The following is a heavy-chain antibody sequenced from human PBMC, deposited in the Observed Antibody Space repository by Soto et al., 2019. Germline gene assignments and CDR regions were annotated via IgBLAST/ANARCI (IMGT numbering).Heavy chain of an antibody. CDR3: ARVFGSGAAAGRAFDY. Sequence: QVQLVESGGGVVQPGRSLRLSCAASGFTFSSYAMHWVRQAPGKGLEWVAVISYDGSNKYYADSEKGRFTISRDNSKNTLYLQMNSLRAEDTAVYYCARVFGSGAAAGRAFDYWGQGTLVTVSS. V-gene: IGHV3-30-3*01. J-gene: IGHJ4*02. CDR1: GFTFSSYA. CDR2: ISYDGSNK. D-gene: IGHD6-13*01.